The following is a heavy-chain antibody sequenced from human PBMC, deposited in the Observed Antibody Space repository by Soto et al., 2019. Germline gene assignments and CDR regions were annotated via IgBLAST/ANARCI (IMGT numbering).Heavy chain of an antibody. D-gene: IGHD3-10*01. CDR2: IYAGNGNT. V-gene: IGHV1-3*01. CDR3: ARDRCYGSGSYNYFDY. Sequence: ASVKVSCKASGYTFTSYAMHWVRQAPGQRLEWMGWIYAGNGNTKYSQKFQGRVTITRDTSASTAYMELSSLRSEDTAVYYCARDRCYGSGSYNYFDYWGQGTLVTVSS. J-gene: IGHJ4*02. CDR1: GYTFTSYA.